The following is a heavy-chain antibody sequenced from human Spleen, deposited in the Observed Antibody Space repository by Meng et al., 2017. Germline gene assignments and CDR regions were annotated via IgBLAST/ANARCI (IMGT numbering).Heavy chain of an antibody. CDR2: MNPNSGNT. D-gene: IGHD5-12*01. CDR1: GYSFISYG. J-gene: IGHJ4*02. V-gene: IGHV1-8*02. CDR3: ARGLYSGYDYFDY. Sequence: ASVKVSCKASGYSFISYGISWVRQAPGQGLEWMGWMNPNSGNTGYAQKFQGRVTMTRNTSISTAYMELSSLRSEDTAVYYCARGLYSGYDYFDYWGQGTLVTVSS.